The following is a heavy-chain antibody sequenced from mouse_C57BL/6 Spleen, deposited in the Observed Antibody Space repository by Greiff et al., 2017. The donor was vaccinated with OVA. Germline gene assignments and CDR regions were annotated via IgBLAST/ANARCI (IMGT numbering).Heavy chain of an antibody. D-gene: IGHD4-1*01. Sequence: EVKVVESGGGLVKPGGSLKLSCAASGFTFSSYAMSWVRQTPEKRLEWVATISDGGSYTYYPDNVKGRFTISRDNAKNNLYLQMSHLKSEDTAMYYCARRTGTEHYFDYWGKGTTLTVSS. CDR1: GFTFSSYA. J-gene: IGHJ2*01. CDR2: ISDGGSYT. CDR3: ARRTGTEHYFDY. V-gene: IGHV5-4*03.